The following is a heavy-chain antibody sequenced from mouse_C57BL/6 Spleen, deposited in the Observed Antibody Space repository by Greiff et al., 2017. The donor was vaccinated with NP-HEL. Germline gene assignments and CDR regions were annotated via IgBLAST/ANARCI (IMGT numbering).Heavy chain of an antibody. Sequence: EVMLVESGGGLVQPGGSLSLSCAASGFTFTDYYMSWVRQPPGKALEWLGFIRNKDNDYTTEYSASVKGRFTISRDNSQSTLYLQMNALRAEDSATYYVASYHYYGNWVAYWGQGTLVTVSA. J-gene: IGHJ3*01. CDR1: GFTFTDYY. CDR2: IRNKDNDYTT. V-gene: IGHV7-3*01. D-gene: IGHD1-1*01. CDR3: ASYHYYGNWVAY.